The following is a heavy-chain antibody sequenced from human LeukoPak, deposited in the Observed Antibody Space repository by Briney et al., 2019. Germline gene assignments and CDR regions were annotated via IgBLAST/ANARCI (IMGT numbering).Heavy chain of an antibody. CDR2: ISSNSSHT. D-gene: IGHD5-24*01. CDR1: GFTFSSYR. Sequence: KSGGTLRLSCAASGFTFSSYRMNWVRQATGKGQEWVSLISSNSSHTYNADSVKGRFTISRDNAKNSLYLEMNILRVEDTAVYYCARTSDGYNFGPFDCWGQGTLVTVSS. J-gene: IGHJ4*02. V-gene: IGHV3-21*01. CDR3: ARTSDGYNFGPFDC.